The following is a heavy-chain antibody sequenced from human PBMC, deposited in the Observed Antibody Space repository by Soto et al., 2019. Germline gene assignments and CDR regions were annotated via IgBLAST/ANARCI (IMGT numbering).Heavy chain of an antibody. D-gene: IGHD3-3*01. CDR3: AREVFRVITIFVRGGDANWFDP. J-gene: IGHJ5*02. CDR2: ISAYNGNT. Sequence: ASVKVSCKASGYTFTSYGISWVRQAPGQGLEWMGWISAYNGNTNYAQKLQGRVTMTTDTSTSTAYMELRSLRSDDTAVYYCAREVFRVITIFVRGGDANWFDPWGQGTLVTVSS. CDR1: GYTFTSYG. V-gene: IGHV1-18*01.